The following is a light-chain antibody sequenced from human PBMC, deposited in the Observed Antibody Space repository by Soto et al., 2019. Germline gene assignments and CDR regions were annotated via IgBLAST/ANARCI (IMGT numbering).Light chain of an antibody. J-gene: IGLJ2*01. Sequence: QAVLTQPASVSGSPGQSITISCTGTSSNVGSYRFVSWYQQHPGKAPKLIIHEGSKRPSGVSHRFSGSTSGNTASLTISGLQADDEAEYHCCAYANTVVFGGGTKVTVL. CDR2: EGS. CDR1: SSNVGSYRF. CDR3: CAYANTVV. V-gene: IGLV2-23*01.